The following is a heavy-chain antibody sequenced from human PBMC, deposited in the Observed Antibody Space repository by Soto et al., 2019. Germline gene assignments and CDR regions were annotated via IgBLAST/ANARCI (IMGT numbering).Heavy chain of an antibody. D-gene: IGHD6-13*01. CDR1: GGSISSNY. J-gene: IGHJ4*02. V-gene: IGHV4-59*01. CDR2: VYNSGGT. Sequence: PSETLSLTCTVSGGSISSNYWTWIRQPPGKGLEWIGDVYNSGGTNYNPSLKSRVTISEDTSKSQFSLKVNSMTAADTAVYYCARYRREAVAGYTLDNWGQGILVTVSS. CDR3: ARYRREAVAGYTLDN.